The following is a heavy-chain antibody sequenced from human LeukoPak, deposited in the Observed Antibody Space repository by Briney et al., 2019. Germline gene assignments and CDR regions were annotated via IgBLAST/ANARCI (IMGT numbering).Heavy chain of an antibody. CDR1: GFTFSRYA. CDR3: ARVMAGYSYMDV. V-gene: IGHV3-21*01. J-gene: IGHJ6*03. CDR2: ISTTSSSSYI. D-gene: IGHD3-10*01. Sequence: PGGSLRLSCAASGFTFSRYAMNWVRQAPGKGLEWVSPISTTSSSSYIHYADSMKGRFTISRDNAKSSLYLQMNSLRAEDTAVYYCARVMAGYSYMDVWGKGTTVTVSS.